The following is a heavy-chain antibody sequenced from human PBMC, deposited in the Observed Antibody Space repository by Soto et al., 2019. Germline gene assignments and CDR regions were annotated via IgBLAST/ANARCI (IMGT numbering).Heavy chain of an antibody. Sequence: PGGSLRLSCAASGFTFSSYWMSWVRQAPGKGLEWVANIKQDGSEKYYVDSVKGRFTISRDNAKNSLYLQMNSLRVEDTAVYYCSRAVRNYDFWCCYYLTPKYYYYYYYMDVWGKGTTVTVSS. CDR2: IKQDGSEK. CDR3: SRAVRNYDFWCCYYLTPKYYYYYYYMDV. D-gene: IGHD3-3*01. CDR1: GFTFSSYW. V-gene: IGHV3-7*01. J-gene: IGHJ6*03.